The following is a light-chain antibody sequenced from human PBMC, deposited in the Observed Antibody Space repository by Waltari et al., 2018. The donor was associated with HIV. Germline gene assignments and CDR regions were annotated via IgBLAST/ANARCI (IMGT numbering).Light chain of an antibody. V-gene: IGKV3-20*01. J-gene: IGKJ1*01. Sequence: EIVLTQSPGTLSLSPGERATLSCRASQSISSSYLGWYQQKPGQAPRLLMYGASNRATGIPDRFRGSGSGTDFTLTISRLEPEDFAVYYCQQYGSSPWTFGQGTKVEIK. CDR1: QSISSSY. CDR3: QQYGSSPWT. CDR2: GAS.